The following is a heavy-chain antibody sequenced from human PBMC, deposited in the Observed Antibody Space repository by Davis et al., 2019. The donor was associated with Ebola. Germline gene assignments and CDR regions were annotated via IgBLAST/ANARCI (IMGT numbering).Heavy chain of an antibody. D-gene: IGHD2-21*01. CDR1: WFTFSSSA. CDR2: IRSKANSYAT. J-gene: IGHJ4*02. Sequence: GESLKISCAASWFTFSSSAMHWVRQASGKGLEWVGRIRSKANSYATAYAASVKGRFTISRDDSKNMAYLQMNSLKSEDTAVYYCSSTLWPLYYWGQGTLFIVSS. V-gene: IGHV3-73*01. CDR3: SSTLWPLYY.